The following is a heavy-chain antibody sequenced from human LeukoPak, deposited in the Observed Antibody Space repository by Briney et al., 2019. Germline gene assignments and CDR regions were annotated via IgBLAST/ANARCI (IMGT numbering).Heavy chain of an antibody. CDR2: IYYSGST. CDR1: GGSVSIGGYY. V-gene: IGHV4-31*03. CDR3: ASALYYFYMDV. Sequence: PSQTLSLTCTVSGGSVSIGGYYWSWVRQHPGKGLEWIGYIYYSGSTYYNPSLKSRVTISLDTSKNHFSLTLSSVTAADTAVYYCASALYYFYMDVWGKGTTVTVSS. J-gene: IGHJ6*03.